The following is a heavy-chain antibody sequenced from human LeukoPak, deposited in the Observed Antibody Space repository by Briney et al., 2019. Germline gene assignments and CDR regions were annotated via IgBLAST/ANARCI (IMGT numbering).Heavy chain of an antibody. V-gene: IGHV3-30*04. CDR3: ARVDSIAVAGIFDY. J-gene: IGHJ4*02. CDR1: GFTFSSYA. Sequence: GGSLRLSCAASGFTFSSYAMHWVRQAPGKGLEWVAVISYDGSNKYYADSVKGRFTISRDNSKNTLYLQMNSLRAEDTAVYYCARVDSIAVAGIFDYWGQGTLVTVPS. D-gene: IGHD6-19*01. CDR2: ISYDGSNK.